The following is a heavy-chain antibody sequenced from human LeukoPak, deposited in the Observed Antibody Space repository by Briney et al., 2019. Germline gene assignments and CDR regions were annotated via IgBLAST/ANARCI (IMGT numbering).Heavy chain of an antibody. V-gene: IGHV3-30*04. CDR1: GFFFSDYV. Sequence: GGSLRLSCAGSGFFFSDYVMHWVRQAPGKGLEWVAVISFDSTSRYYTDSVKGRFTISRDNSKNTLYLQMNSLRAEDTAVYYCAKASYYDFWSGYDFYFDYWGQGTLVTVSS. CDR2: ISFDSTSR. CDR3: AKASYYDFWSGYDFYFDY. D-gene: IGHD3-3*01. J-gene: IGHJ4*02.